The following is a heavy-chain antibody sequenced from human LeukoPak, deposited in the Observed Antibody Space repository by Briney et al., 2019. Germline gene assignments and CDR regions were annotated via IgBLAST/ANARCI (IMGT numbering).Heavy chain of an antibody. CDR1: GGSISSYY. Sequence: SETLSLTCTVSGGSISSYYWSWIRQPPGKGLEWIGYVYYGGTTNYNPSLKSRVIISVDTSKNQFSLRLSPVIAADTAVYYCARVGVDYSGNIIKYYFDYWGQGTLVTVSS. CDR3: ARVGVDYSGNIIKYYFDY. CDR2: VYYGGTT. J-gene: IGHJ4*02. D-gene: IGHD4-23*01. V-gene: IGHV4-59*01.